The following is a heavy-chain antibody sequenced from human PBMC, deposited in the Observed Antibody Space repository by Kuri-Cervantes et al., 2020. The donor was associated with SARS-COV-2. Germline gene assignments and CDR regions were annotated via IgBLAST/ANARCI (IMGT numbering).Heavy chain of an antibody. J-gene: IGHJ4*02. V-gene: IGHV1-18*01. CDR1: GYTFTSYG. CDR3: ARVGRAARLTAPYLDY. Sequence: ASVKVSCKASGYTFTSYGISWVRQAPGQGLEWMGWISAYNGNTNYAQKSQGRVTMTTDTSTSTAYMELRSLRSDDTAVYYCARVGRAARLTAPYLDYWGQGTLVTVSS. D-gene: IGHD6-6*01. CDR2: ISAYNGNT.